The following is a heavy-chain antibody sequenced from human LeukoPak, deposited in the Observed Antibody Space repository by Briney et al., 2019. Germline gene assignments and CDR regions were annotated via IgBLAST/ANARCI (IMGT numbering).Heavy chain of an antibody. V-gene: IGHV3-23*01. CDR1: GFTFSNYV. Sequence: GGSLRLSCAASGFTFSNYVMSWVRQAPGKGLEWVSGVSGGGGSTYYADSVKGRFTISRDNSKNTLYLQMESLRAEDTAVYYCAKGMIYCSGGTCYFGTFDIWGQGTMVTVSS. CDR2: VSGGGGST. J-gene: IGHJ3*02. D-gene: IGHD2-15*01. CDR3: AKGMIYCSGGTCYFGTFDI.